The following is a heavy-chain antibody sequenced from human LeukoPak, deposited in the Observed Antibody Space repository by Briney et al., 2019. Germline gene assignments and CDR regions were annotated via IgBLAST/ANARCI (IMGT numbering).Heavy chain of an antibody. CDR3: ARDRPLTAMDV. CDR1: GFTFSTYN. J-gene: IGHJ6*04. D-gene: IGHD3-9*01. Sequence: GGSLRLSCAASGFTFSTYNMNWVRQAPGKGLEWVSSISTSSSYIYYADSLKGRFTISRDNAKNTLYLQMNSLRAEDTAVYYCARDRPLTAMDVWGKGTTVTVSS. V-gene: IGHV3-21*01. CDR2: ISTSSSYI.